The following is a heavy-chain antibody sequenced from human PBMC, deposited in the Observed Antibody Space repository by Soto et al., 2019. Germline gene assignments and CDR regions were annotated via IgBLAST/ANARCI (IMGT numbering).Heavy chain of an antibody. V-gene: IGHV3-33*08. Sequence: PGGSLRLSCAASGFTFSSYGMHCVRQAPGKGLEWVSSIWYDGNNKYYADSVKGRFTISRDNSRNTLFLQMNSLRAEDTALYYCVGRGNQNWGDYWGQGTQVTVSS. D-gene: IGHD7-27*01. CDR3: VGRGNQNWGDY. CDR1: GFTFSSYG. J-gene: IGHJ4*02. CDR2: IWYDGNNK.